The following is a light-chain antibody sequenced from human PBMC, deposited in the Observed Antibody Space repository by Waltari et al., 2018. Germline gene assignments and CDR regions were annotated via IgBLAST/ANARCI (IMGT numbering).Light chain of an antibody. J-gene: IGLJ3*02. CDR3: NSYTGSSSWV. CDR2: DVF. CDR1: SSDVGLYNY. Sequence: QSALTQPASVSGSPGQSITISCTGTSSDVGLYNYFSWYQQPPGKAPKLILYDVFERPSGVSNRFSGSTSGNTASLTISGLLAEDEADYYCNSYTGSSSWVFGGGTKLTVL. V-gene: IGLV2-14*01.